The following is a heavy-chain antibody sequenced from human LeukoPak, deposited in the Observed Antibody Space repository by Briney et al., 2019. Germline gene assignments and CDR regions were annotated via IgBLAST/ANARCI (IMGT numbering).Heavy chain of an antibody. D-gene: IGHD3-22*01. CDR3: ARDRYYDSSGYYYYYYGMDV. J-gene: IGHJ6*02. V-gene: IGHV1-69*04. CDR1: GGTFSSYA. CDR2: IIPILGIA. Sequence: SVKVSCKASGGTFSSYAISWVRQAPGQGLEWMGRIIPILGIANYAQKFQGRVTITADKSTSTAYMELSSLRSEDTAVYYCARDRYYDSSGYYYYYYGMDVWGQGTTVTVSS.